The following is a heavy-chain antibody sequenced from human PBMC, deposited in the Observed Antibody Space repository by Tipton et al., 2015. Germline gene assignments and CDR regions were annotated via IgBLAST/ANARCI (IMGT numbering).Heavy chain of an antibody. Sequence: TLSLTCSLSGGSFYTYYGTWIRQPPGQGLEWIGEIYHRGTTNYNPSPRGRFTISLRTSTNQLSLKGDSVTAADTAIYYCARGGSPIIEMAYHHYGLDVWGQGTTVTVSS. CDR1: GGSFYTYY. V-gene: IGHV4-34*01. D-gene: IGHD5-24*01. CDR2: IYHRGTT. CDR3: ARGGSPIIEMAYHHYGLDV. J-gene: IGHJ6*02.